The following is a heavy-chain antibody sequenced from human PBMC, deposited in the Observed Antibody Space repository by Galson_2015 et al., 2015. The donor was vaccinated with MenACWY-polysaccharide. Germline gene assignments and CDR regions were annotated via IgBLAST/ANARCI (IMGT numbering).Heavy chain of an antibody. CDR2: IHYSGST. J-gene: IGHJ5*02. V-gene: IGHV4-59*01. CDR1: GGSMSAYH. Sequence: LSLTCTVSGGSMSAYHWTWIRQSPGKGLEWIGWIHYSGSTKYSPSLKSRVTISLDASENQFSLRLSSMTTADTAVYYCARIGGMNKGNYYNYGWFDPWGQGTLVTVSS. CDR3: ARIGGMNKGNYYNYGWFDP. D-gene: IGHD3-22*01.